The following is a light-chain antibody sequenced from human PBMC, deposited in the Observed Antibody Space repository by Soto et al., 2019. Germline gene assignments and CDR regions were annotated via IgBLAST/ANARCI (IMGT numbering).Light chain of an antibody. CDR1: QSVSSN. Sequence: EFVLTQSPGTLSLSPGERATLTCRASQSVSSNKLAWYQQKPGQAPRLLIYGASSRATGVPARFSGSGSGTEFTLTISSLQSEDFAVYYCQQYNDWPLTFGGGTKVDVK. CDR2: GAS. J-gene: IGKJ4*01. V-gene: IGKV3-15*01. CDR3: QQYNDWPLT.